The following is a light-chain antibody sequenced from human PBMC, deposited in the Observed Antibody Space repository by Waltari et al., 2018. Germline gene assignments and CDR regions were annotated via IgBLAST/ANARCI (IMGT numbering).Light chain of an antibody. V-gene: IGKV3-20*01. CDR2: GIS. Sequence: EIVLTQSPGTLSLSPGDIATLSCRASQSVNNNYLAWYQAKPGQAPRLLIYGISLRATGVPDRFSGGGSGTDFTLTISRLEPEDFAVYYCQHYGGSPKYTFGQGTKLEIK. CDR1: QSVNNNY. J-gene: IGKJ2*01. CDR3: QHYGGSPKYT.